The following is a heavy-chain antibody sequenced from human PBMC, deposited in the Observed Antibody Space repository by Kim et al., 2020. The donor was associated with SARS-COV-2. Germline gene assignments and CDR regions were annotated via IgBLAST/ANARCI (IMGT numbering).Heavy chain of an antibody. CDR2: MSPESGDT. D-gene: IGHD2-2*02. Sequence: ASVKVSCKASGYTFTTYDINWVRQVPGQGLEWMGWMSPESGDTGYPQNFQGRVTLTRDTSISTAYMELSSLTSEDTAVYYCARNPRYTGWFDPWGQGTLVIVSS. J-gene: IGHJ5*02. CDR3: ARNPRYTGWFDP. V-gene: IGHV1-8*01. CDR1: GYTFTTYD.